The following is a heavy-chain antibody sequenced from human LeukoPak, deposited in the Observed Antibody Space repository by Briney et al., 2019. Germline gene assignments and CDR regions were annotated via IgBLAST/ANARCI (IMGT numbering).Heavy chain of an antibody. Sequence: GGSLRLSCAASGFTFSSYAMNWVRQAPGKGLEWVSAISTSGGSTYYADSVKGRFTISRDNSRNTLYLQMNSLRAEDTAVYYCAKLYDFWSSHDYWGQGTLVTVSS. V-gene: IGHV3-23*01. CDR1: GFTFSSYA. CDR3: AKLYDFWSSHDY. J-gene: IGHJ4*02. D-gene: IGHD3-3*01. CDR2: ISTSGGST.